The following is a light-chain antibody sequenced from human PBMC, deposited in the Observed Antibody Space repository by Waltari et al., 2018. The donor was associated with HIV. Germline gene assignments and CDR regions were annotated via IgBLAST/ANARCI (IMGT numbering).Light chain of an antibody. CDR3: AAWRDSLSAVV. CDR2: RNK. CDR1: SSNIGTNY. V-gene: IGLV1-47*01. Sequence: QSVLTQPPSASGTPGQRVTISCSGSSSNIGTNYVSWYQQLPGTAPKLLIYRNKQRPSGGPDRFAGSKSGTSASLAISGLRSEDEADYYCAAWRDSLSAVVFGGGTKLTVL. J-gene: IGLJ2*01.